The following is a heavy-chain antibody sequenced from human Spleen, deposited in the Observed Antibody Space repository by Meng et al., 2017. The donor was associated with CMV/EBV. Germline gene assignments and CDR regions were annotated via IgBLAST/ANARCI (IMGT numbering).Heavy chain of an antibody. CDR2: INHSGST. CDR1: GGSFSCSY. D-gene: IGHD3-10*01. J-gene: IGHJ5*02. Sequence: HVHLRPWCAGLLMPSGTLSPTCAVYGGSFSCSYWSWIRQPPGKGLEWIGEINHSGSTNYNPSLKSRVTISVDTSKNQFSLKLSSVTAADTAVYYCARGGSMVRGVIFNWFDPWGQGTLVTVSS. V-gene: IGHV4-34*01. CDR3: ARGGSMVRGVIFNWFDP.